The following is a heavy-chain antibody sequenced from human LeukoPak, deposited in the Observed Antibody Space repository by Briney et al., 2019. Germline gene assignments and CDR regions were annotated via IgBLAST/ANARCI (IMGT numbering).Heavy chain of an antibody. CDR2: ISSSSSYI. CDR1: GFTFSSYS. D-gene: IGHD2-15*01. V-gene: IGHV3-21*01. CDR3: ARERRGYYYYDMDV. J-gene: IGHJ6*02. Sequence: GGSLRLSCAASGFTFSSYSMNGVRQAPGKALEWVSSISSSSSYIYYADSVKGRFTISRDNAKNSLYLQMNSLRAEDTAVYYCARERRGYYYYDMDVWGQGTTVTVSS.